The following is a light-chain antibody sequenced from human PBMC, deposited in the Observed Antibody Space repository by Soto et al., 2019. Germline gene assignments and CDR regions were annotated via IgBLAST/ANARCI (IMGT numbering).Light chain of an antibody. Sequence: QSALTQPASGSGFPGQSITISCTGTSSDVGGYNYVSWYQQHPGKAPKLMIYDVRNRPSGVSNRFSGSKSVNTASLTISGLQAEDEADYYCSSYTSISTYVFGTGTKVTVL. CDR2: DVR. CDR1: SSDVGGYNY. V-gene: IGLV2-14*01. CDR3: SSYTSISTYV. J-gene: IGLJ1*01.